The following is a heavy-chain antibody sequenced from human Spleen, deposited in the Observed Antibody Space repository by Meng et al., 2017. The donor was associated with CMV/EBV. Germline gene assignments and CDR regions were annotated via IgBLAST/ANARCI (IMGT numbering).Heavy chain of an antibody. D-gene: IGHD2-2*01. J-gene: IGHJ4*02. CDR2: INPGSGGT. V-gene: IGHV1-2*02. Sequence: SGYPFSAYHMHWVRQAPGQGLEWMGWINPGSGGTNYARKFQGRVTMTRDTSINTAYMELSRLTSDDTAVYYCASGCSSASCFGYFDYWGQGTLVTVSS. CDR1: GYPFSAYH. CDR3: ASGCSSASCFGYFDY.